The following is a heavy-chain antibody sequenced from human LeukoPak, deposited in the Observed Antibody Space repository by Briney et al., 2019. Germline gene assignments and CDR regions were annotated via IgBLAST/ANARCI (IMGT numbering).Heavy chain of an antibody. J-gene: IGHJ5*02. CDR2: MNPNSGNT. D-gene: IGHD4-17*01. V-gene: IGHV1-8*03. CDR3: ARDYGAQHRPNWFDP. Sequence: ASVKVSCKASGYTFTSYDINWVRQATGQGLEWMGWMNPNSGNTGYAQKFQGRVTITRNTSISTAYMELSSLRSEDTAVYYCARDYGAQHRPNWFDPWGQGTLVTVSS. CDR1: GYTFTSYD.